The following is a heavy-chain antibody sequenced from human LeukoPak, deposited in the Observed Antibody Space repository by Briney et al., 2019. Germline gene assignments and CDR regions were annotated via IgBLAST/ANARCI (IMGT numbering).Heavy chain of an antibody. J-gene: IGHJ4*02. D-gene: IGHD6-13*01. Sequence: PSETLSLTCAVYGGSFSGYYWSWIRQPPGKGLEWIGEINHSGSTNYNPSLKSRVTISVDTSKNQFSLKLSPVTAADTAVYYCARAPRIAAAGIFDYWGQGTLVTVSS. CDR1: GGSFSGYY. V-gene: IGHV4-34*01. CDR3: ARAPRIAAAGIFDY. CDR2: INHSGST.